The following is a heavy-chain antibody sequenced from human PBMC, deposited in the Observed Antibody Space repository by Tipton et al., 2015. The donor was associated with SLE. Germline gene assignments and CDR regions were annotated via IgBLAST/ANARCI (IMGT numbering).Heavy chain of an antibody. V-gene: IGHV4-4*07. CDR2: IYTSGST. D-gene: IGHD3-16*01. CDR1: GGSISSHY. Sequence: TLSLTCTVSGGSISSHYWSWIRQPAGKGLEWIGRIYTSGSTNYNPSLKSRVTMSVDTSKNQFSLKLSSVTAADTAVYYCARGHLHLTYYFDYWGQGTLVTVSS. CDR3: ARGHLHLTYYFDY. J-gene: IGHJ4*02.